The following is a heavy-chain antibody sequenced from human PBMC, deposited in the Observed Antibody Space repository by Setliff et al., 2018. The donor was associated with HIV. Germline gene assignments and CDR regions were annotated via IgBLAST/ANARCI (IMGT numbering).Heavy chain of an antibody. J-gene: IGHJ5*02. V-gene: IGHV1-18*01. D-gene: IGHD1-26*01. CDR2: ISAYNGNT. CDR1: GYSFINYG. CDR3: ARARLQGIVTAVGPRDNCLDP. Sequence: ASVKVSCKASGYSFINYGISWVRQAPGQGLEWMGWISAYNGNTDYATRLLGRVTMTTDTSTRTAYMELRSLSSDDTAVYYCARARLQGIVTAVGPRDNCLDPWGQGTRVTVSS.